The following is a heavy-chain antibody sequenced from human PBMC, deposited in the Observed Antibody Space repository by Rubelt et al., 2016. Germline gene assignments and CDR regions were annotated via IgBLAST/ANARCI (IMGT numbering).Heavy chain of an antibody. J-gene: IGHJ5*02. CDR1: GFTFSGYG. CDR3: ARGGYPRT. D-gene: IGHD5-18*01. Sequence: EVQMVESGGGLVKPGGSLRLSCVASGFTFSGYGMNWVRQAPGKGLEWVSTIGGSGSSKYYADSVRGRFTISRDNARNSLYLQMNSLRVEDTALYYCARGGYPRTWGQGTLVTVSS. V-gene: IGHV3-21*01. CDR2: IGGSGSSK.